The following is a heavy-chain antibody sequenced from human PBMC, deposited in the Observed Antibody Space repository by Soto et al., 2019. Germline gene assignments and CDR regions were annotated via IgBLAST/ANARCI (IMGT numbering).Heavy chain of an antibody. CDR3: ARIVDTAMVGWFDP. V-gene: IGHV1-18*01. D-gene: IGHD5-18*01. CDR1: SYTFTSYG. J-gene: IGHJ5*01. Sequence: ASVNVSCKASSYTFTSYGISWVQQAPGQGLERMGWISAYNGNTNYAQKLQGRVTMNTDTSTSTDYMELRSLRSDDTAVYYCARIVDTAMVGWFDPWGQGTLVTVSS. CDR2: ISAYNGNT.